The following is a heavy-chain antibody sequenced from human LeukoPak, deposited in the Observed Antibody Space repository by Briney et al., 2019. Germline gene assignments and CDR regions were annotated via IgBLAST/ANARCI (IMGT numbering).Heavy chain of an antibody. D-gene: IGHD3-9*01. J-gene: IGHJ1*01. CDR2: IAPYEGDT. CDR3: ASNFIRTGYFGEYYLH. V-gene: IGHV1-18*01. Sequence: GASVKVSCKVSGYVFGAYGLSWVRQAPDQGLEWLGWIAPYEGDTQYTPKLQDRITLTADTATTKVYMELRSLREDDSAVYYCASNFIRTGYFGEYYLHWGQGTQVVVSS. CDR1: GYVFGAYG.